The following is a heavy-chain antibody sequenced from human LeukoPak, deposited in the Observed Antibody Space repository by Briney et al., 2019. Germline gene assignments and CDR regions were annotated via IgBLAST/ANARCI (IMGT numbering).Heavy chain of an antibody. V-gene: IGHV1-2*02. CDR1: GYTFTGYY. CDR2: INPNSGGT. D-gene: IGHD3-16*01. CDR3: ARGVGGLGNMDV. J-gene: IGHJ6*03. Sequence: ASVKVSCKASGYTFTGYYMHWVRQAPGQGLEWMGWINPNSGGTNYAQKFKGRVTMTRNTSINTAYLELSSLTSDDTAVYFCARGVGGLGNMDVWGKGTTVIISS.